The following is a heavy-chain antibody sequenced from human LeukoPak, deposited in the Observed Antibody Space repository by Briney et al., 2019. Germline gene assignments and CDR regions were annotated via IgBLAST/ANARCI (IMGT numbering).Heavy chain of an antibody. D-gene: IGHD3-10*01. V-gene: IGHV1-3*01. CDR2: INAGNGNT. Sequence: ASVKVSCKASGYTFTSYAMHWVRQAPGQRLEWMGWINAGNGNTKYSQKFQGRVTITRDTSASTAYMELSSLRSEDTAVYYCARGYYGSGSFNWFDPWGQGTLVTVSS. CDR3: ARGYYGSGSFNWFDP. CDR1: GYTFTSYA. J-gene: IGHJ5*02.